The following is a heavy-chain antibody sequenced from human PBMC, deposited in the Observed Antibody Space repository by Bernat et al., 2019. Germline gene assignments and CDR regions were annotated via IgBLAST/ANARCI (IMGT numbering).Heavy chain of an antibody. CDR2: ISGGGIGT. V-gene: IGHV3-23*04. Sequence: EVQLVESGGGLVQPGGSLRLSCAASGFTFRSYAMTWVRQAPGKGLEWVSTISGGGIGTYYADSVKGRFTISRVSSKNTLYLQMNSLRVEDTAVYYCANKAYGSGTYYNFDSWGQGTLVTVSS. CDR3: ANKAYGSGTYYNFDS. CDR1: GFTFRSYA. J-gene: IGHJ4*02. D-gene: IGHD3-10*01.